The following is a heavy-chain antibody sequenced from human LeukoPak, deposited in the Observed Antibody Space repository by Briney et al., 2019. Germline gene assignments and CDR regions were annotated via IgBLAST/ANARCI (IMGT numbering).Heavy chain of an antibody. V-gene: IGHV1-8*03. CDR3: ARVGYDSSGYYYLYYYYYMDV. Sequence: ASVKVSCKASGYTFTSYDINWVRQATGQGLEWMGWMNPNSGNTGYAQKFQGRVTITMNTSISTAYMELSSLRSEDTAVYYCARVGYDSSGYYYLYYYYYMDVWGKGTTVTVSS. CDR2: MNPNSGNT. CDR1: GYTFTSYD. D-gene: IGHD3-22*01. J-gene: IGHJ6*03.